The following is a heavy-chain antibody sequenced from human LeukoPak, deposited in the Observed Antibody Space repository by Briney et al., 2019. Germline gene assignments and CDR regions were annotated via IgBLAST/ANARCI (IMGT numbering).Heavy chain of an antibody. V-gene: IGHV3-74*01. CDR2: NHLDGRTT. CDR1: GFTFSSYW. D-gene: IGHD3-16*01. CDR3: ARGGSPSDY. J-gene: IGHJ4*02. Sequence: GGSLRLSCAASGFTFSSYWMHWVRQRPAKGLVCVSRNHLDGRTTNYADSVKGRFTIYRDNAKNTLSLEMNSLRHEDTAVYYCARGGSPSDYWGQGTLVSVSS.